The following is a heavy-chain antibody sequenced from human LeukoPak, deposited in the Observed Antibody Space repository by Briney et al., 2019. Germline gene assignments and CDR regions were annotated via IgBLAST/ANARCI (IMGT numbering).Heavy chain of an antibody. CDR3: AVILTGYPFDY. CDR1: GGTFSSYA. J-gene: IGHJ4*02. CDR2: NIPILGIA. V-gene: IGHV1-69*04. Sequence: SVKVSCKASGGTFSSYAISWVRQAPGQGLEWMGRNIPILGIANYAQKFQGRVTITADKSTSTAYMELSSLRSEDTAVYYCAVILTGYPFDYWGQGTLVTVSS. D-gene: IGHD3-9*01.